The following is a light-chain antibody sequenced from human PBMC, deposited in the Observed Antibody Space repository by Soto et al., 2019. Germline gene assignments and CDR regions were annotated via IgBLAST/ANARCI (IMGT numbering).Light chain of an antibody. V-gene: IGKV3-11*01. CDR3: QHRSNWPPGLT. CDR1: QSVSNNY. CDR2: AAS. J-gene: IGKJ4*01. Sequence: EIVLTQSPGTLSLSPGERATLSCRASQSVSNNYLTWYQQKPGQAPRLLIYAASNRATGVPARFSGSGSGTDFTLTISSLEPEDFAVYYCQHRSNWPPGLTFGGGTKVDIK.